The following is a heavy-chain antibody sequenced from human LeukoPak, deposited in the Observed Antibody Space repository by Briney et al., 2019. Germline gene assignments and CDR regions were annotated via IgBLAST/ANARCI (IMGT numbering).Heavy chain of an antibody. CDR2: ISSSSSYI. CDR3: ARDRNTVFDY. Sequence: GGSLRLSCAASGSTFSSYSMNWVRQAPGKGLEWVSSISSSSSYIYYADSVKGRFTISRDNAKNSLYLQMNSLRAEDTAVYYCARDRNTVFDYWGQGTLVTVSS. D-gene: IGHD1-14*01. J-gene: IGHJ4*02. V-gene: IGHV3-21*01. CDR1: GSTFSSYS.